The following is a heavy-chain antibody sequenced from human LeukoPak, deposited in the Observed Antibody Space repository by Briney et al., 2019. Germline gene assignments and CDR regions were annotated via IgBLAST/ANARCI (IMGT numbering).Heavy chain of an antibody. D-gene: IGHD2-2*02. CDR2: IKSKTDGGTT. Sequence: KPGGSLRLSXAASGFTFNNAWMSWVRQAPGKGLEWVGRIKSKTDGGTTDYAAPVKGRFTNSRDDSKNTLYLHMNSLKTEDTAVYYCTSGGDCRTTSCYSDWGQGTLVTVSS. CDR3: TSGGDCRTTSCYSD. V-gene: IGHV3-15*01. J-gene: IGHJ4*02. CDR1: GFTFNNAW.